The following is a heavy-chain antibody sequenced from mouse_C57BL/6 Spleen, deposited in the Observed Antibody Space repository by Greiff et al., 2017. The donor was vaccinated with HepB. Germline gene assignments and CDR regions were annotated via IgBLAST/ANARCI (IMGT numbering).Heavy chain of an antibody. D-gene: IGHD1-1*01. J-gene: IGHJ4*01. CDR2: IWSDGST. CDR3: ARHLTTVVVDYAMDY. CDR1: GFSLTSYG. Sequence: VKLMESGPGLVAPSQSLSITCTVSGFSLTSYGVHWVRQPPGKGLEWLVVIWSDGSTTYNSALKSRLSISKDNSKSQVFLKMNSLQTDDTAMYYCARHLTTVVVDYAMDYWGQGTSVTVSS. V-gene: IGHV2-6-1*01.